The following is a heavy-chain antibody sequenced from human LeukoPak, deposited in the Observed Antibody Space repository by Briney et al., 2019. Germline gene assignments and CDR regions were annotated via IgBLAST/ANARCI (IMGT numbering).Heavy chain of an antibody. Sequence: GGSPRLSCAASGFTFSSYWMHWVRQAPGKGLVWVSRINSDGSSTTYADSVKGRFTISRDNAKNTLYLQMNSLRAEDTAVYYCATSTYCSGGSCYSRTFQYWGQGTLVTVSS. CDR3: ATSTYCSGGSCYSRTFQY. J-gene: IGHJ4*02. CDR1: GFTFSSYW. CDR2: INSDGSST. D-gene: IGHD2-15*01. V-gene: IGHV3-74*01.